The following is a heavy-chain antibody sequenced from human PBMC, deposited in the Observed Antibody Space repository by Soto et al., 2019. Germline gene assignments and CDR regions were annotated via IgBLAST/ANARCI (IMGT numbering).Heavy chain of an antibody. CDR2: INPSGGST. CDR3: ARDQSGGIVATIWADAFDI. V-gene: IGHV1-46*03. CDR1: GYTFTSYY. D-gene: IGHD5-12*01. Sequence: QVQLVQSGAEVKKPEASVKVSCKASGYTFTSYYMHWVRQAPGQGLEWMGIINPSGGSTSYAQKFQGRVTMTRDTSTSTVYMELSSLRSEDTAVYYCARDQSGGIVATIWADAFDIWGQGTTVTVSP. J-gene: IGHJ3*02.